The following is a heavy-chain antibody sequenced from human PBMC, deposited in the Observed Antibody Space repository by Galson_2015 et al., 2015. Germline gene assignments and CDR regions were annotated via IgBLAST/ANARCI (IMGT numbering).Heavy chain of an antibody. D-gene: IGHD6-19*01. CDR1: GGSFSGYY. CDR2: INHSGST. V-gene: IGHV4-34*01. J-gene: IGHJ4*02. CDR3: AREIHSGDDY. Sequence: SETLSLTCAVYGGSFSGYYWSWIRQPPGKGLEWIGEINHSGSTNYNPSLKSRVTISVDTSKNQFSLKLSSVTAADTAVYYCAREIHSGDDYWGQGTLVTVSS.